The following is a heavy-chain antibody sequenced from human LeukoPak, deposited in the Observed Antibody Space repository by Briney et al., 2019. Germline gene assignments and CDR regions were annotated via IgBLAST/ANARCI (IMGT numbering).Heavy chain of an antibody. V-gene: IGHV3-21*01. D-gene: IGHD3-22*01. Sequence: GGSLRLSCAASGFTFSSYSMNWVCQAPGKGLEWVSSISSSSSYIYYADSVKGRLTISRDNAKNSLYLQMNSLRAEDTAVYYCAREGIVVVITAFDIWGQGTMVTVSS. CDR3: AREGIVVVITAFDI. CDR1: GFTFSSYS. CDR2: ISSSSSYI. J-gene: IGHJ3*02.